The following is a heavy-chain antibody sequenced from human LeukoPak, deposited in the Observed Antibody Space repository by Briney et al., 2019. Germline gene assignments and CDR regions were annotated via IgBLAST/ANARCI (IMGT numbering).Heavy chain of an antibody. J-gene: IGHJ5*02. CDR3: AKTGYGDYVSIDWFDP. V-gene: IGHV3-7*01. CDR1: AFTFSSYW. D-gene: IGHD4-17*01. Sequence: PGGSLRLSCAASAFTFSSYWMSWVRQAPGMGLEWVANIKQDGSEKYYADSVKGRFTISRDNSKNTLYLQMNSLRAEDTAVYYCAKTGYGDYVSIDWFDPWGQGTLVTVSS. CDR2: IKQDGSEK.